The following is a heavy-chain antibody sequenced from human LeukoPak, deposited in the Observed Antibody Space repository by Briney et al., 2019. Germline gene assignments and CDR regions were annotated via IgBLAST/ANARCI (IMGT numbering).Heavy chain of an antibody. CDR1: GFTFSSYA. Sequence: PGGSLRLSCAASGFTFSSYAMHWVRQAPGKGLEWVAVISYDGSNKYYADSVKGRFTISRDNSKNTLYLQMNSLRAEGTAVYYCARDYGGTQDYWGQGTLVTVSS. J-gene: IGHJ4*02. CDR2: ISYDGSNK. CDR3: ARDYGGTQDY. V-gene: IGHV3-30-3*01. D-gene: IGHD3-16*01.